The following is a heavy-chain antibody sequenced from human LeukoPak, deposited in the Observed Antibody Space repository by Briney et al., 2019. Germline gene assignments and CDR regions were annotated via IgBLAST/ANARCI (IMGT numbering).Heavy chain of an antibody. CDR2: IYTTGTT. J-gene: IGHJ4*02. V-gene: IGHV4-4*07. CDR1: SGSIRSYY. CDR3: GRQGYTASHYFLDY. D-gene: IGHD2-2*02. Sequence: SETLSLTCTVSSGSIRSYYWVWVRQPPGKGLEWIGRIYTTGTTQYNPSLKSRVTMSVDTSANQFPLNLRSVTAADTAVYYCGRQGYTASHYFLDYWSQGTLVAVS.